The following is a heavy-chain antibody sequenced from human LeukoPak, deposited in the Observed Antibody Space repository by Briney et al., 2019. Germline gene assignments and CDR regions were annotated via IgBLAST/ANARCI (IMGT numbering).Heavy chain of an antibody. J-gene: IGHJ5*02. CDR2: IYYSGST. V-gene: IGHV4-59*08. D-gene: IGHD2-15*01. Sequence: TSETLSLTCTVSGGSISSYYWSWIRQPPGKGLEWIGYIYYSGSTNYNPSLKSRVTISVDTSKNQFSLKLSSVTATDTAVYYCARGGPYCSGGGCYSRTSNWFDPWGQGTLVTVSS. CDR3: ARGGPYCSGGGCYSRTSNWFDP. CDR1: GGSISSYY.